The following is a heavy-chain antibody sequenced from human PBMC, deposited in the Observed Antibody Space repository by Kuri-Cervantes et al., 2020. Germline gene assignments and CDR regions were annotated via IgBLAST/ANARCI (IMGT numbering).Heavy chain of an antibody. CDR1: GFTFSSYD. J-gene: IGHJ6*02. Sequence: GGSLRLSFAASGFTFSSYDMHWVRQATGKGLEWVSVIKNDGSNTLYADSVKGRFTISRDSAKNTVFLQMNSLRAEDTAVYYCARASYYDILTGYSDYYGMDVWGQGTTVTVSS. CDR3: ARASYYDILTGYSDYYGMDV. CDR2: IKNDGSNT. D-gene: IGHD3-9*01. V-gene: IGHV3-74*01.